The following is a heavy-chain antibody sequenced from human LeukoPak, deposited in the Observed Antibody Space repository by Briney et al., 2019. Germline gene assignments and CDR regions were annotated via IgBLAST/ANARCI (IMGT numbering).Heavy chain of an antibody. CDR1: GFTFSSSA. J-gene: IGHJ3*02. CDR3: AKDLKDSYYDSSGYYHDAFDI. CDR2: ISGSGGST. V-gene: IGHV3-23*01. D-gene: IGHD3-22*01. Sequence: PGGSLRLSCAASGFTFSSSAMSWVRQAPGKGLEWVSAISGSGGSTYYADSVKGRFTISRDNSKNTLYLQMNSLRAEDTAVYYCAKDLKDSYYDSSGYYHDAFDIWGQGTMVTVSS.